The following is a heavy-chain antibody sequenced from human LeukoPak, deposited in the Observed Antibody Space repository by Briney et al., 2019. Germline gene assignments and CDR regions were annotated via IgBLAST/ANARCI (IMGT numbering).Heavy chain of an antibody. V-gene: IGHV3-30*04. CDR1: GFTFSSYA. Sequence: PGGSLRLSCAASGFTFSSYAMHWVRQAPGKGLEWVAVISYDGSNKYYADSVKGRFTISRDNSKNTLYLQMNSLRAEDTAVYYCARDHLPVATQYYFDYWGQGTLVTVSS. CDR3: ARDHLPVATQYYFDY. D-gene: IGHD1-26*01. J-gene: IGHJ4*02. CDR2: ISYDGSNK.